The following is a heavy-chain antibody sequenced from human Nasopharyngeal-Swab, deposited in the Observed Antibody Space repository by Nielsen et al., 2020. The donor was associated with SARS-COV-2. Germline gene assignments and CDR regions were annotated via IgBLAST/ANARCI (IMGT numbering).Heavy chain of an antibody. J-gene: IGHJ4*02. D-gene: IGHD2-8*02. Sequence: GESLKISCAASGSTFDDYGMSWVRQAPGKGLVWLSRINSDGSITGYADSVKGRFTISRDNAKNTLYLQMNSLRAEDTAVYYCARQRTGAVDYWGQGTLVTVSS. CDR2: INSDGSIT. V-gene: IGHV3-74*01. CDR1: GSTFDDYG. CDR3: ARQRTGAVDY.